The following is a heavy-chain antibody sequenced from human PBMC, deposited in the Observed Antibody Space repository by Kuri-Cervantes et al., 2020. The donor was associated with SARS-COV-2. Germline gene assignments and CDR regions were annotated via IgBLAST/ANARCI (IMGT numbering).Heavy chain of an antibody. V-gene: IGHV4-34*01. Sequence: GSLRLSCAVYGGSFSGYYWSWIRQPPGKGLEWIGEINHSGSTNYNPSLKSRVTISVDTSKNQFSLKLSSVTAADTAVYYCARGLFYFDYWGQGTLVTVS. CDR3: ARGLFYFDY. J-gene: IGHJ4*02. CDR1: GGSFSGYY. CDR2: INHSGST.